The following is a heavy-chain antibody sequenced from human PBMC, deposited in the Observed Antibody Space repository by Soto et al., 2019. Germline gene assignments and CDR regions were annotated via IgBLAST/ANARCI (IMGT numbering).Heavy chain of an antibody. CDR1: GFSLTTSGVR. Sequence: GSGPTLVNPTQTLTLTCTFSGFSLTTSGVRVAWIRQPPGKAPEWLARIDWDDDKFYSTSLKTRLTVSKDTSKNQVVLTMTNMDTVDTATYYCARMRPYIPVAREIDYWGQGILVTVSS. J-gene: IGHJ4*02. CDR3: ARMRPYIPVAREIDY. D-gene: IGHD6-19*01. V-gene: IGHV2-70*04. CDR2: IDWDDDK.